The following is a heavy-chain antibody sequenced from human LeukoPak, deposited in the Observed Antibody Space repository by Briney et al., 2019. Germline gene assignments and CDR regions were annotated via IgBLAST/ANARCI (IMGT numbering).Heavy chain of an antibody. D-gene: IGHD5-18*01. CDR2: ISYDGSNK. CDR3: ARSGYSYGYRGAFDI. V-gene: IGHV3-30*04. CDR1: GFTFSSYA. J-gene: IGHJ3*02. Sequence: GGSLRLSCAASGFTFSSYAMHWVRQAPGKGLEWVAVISYDGSNKYYADSVKGRFTISRDNSKNTLYLQMNSLGAEDTAVYYCARSGYSYGYRGAFDIWGQGTMVTVSS.